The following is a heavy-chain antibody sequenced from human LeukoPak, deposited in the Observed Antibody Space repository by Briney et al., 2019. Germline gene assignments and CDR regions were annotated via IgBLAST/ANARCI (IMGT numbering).Heavy chain of an antibody. Sequence: GGSLRLSCAASGFTFSSYSMNWVRQAPGKGLEWVSYISSSSSTIYYADSVKGRFTISRDNAKNSLYLQMNSLRAEDTAVYYCARVVDTAMVGLGAFDIWGQGTMVTVCS. J-gene: IGHJ3*02. V-gene: IGHV3-48*01. D-gene: IGHD5-18*01. CDR1: GFTFSSYS. CDR2: ISSSSSTI. CDR3: ARVVDTAMVGLGAFDI.